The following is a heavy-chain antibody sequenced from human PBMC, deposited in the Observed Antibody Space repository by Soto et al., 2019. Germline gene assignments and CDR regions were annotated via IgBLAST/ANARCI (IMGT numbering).Heavy chain of an antibody. J-gene: IGHJ6*02. D-gene: IGHD1-1*01. CDR3: ARQWNALRRVGYYGMDV. V-gene: IGHV1-69*01. CDR2: IIPIFGTA. Sequence: QVQLVQSGAEVKKPGSSVKVSCKASGGTFSSYAISWVRQAPGQGLAWMGGIIPIFGTANYAQKFQGRDTIPADESKSTAYMELSSLRSEDTAVYYCARQWNALRRVGYYGMDVWGQGSTVTVSS. CDR1: GGTFSSYA.